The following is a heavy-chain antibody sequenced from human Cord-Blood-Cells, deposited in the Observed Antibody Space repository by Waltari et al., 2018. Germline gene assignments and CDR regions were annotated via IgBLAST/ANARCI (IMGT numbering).Heavy chain of an antibody. V-gene: IGHV3-30-3*01. CDR1: GLPFSSYA. D-gene: IGHD7-27*01. J-gene: IGHJ3*02. CDR2: ISYDGSNK. CDR3: ARVLLTDDAFDI. Sequence: QVQLVESGGGVVQPGRSLRLSCAASGLPFSSYALHWVRQAPGKGLEWVAVISYDGSNKYYADSVKGRFTISRDNSKNTLYLQMNSLRAEDTAVYYCARVLLTDDAFDIWGQGTMVTVSS.